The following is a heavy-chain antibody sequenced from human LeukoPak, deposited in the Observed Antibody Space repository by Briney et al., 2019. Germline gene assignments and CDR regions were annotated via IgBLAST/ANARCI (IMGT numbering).Heavy chain of an antibody. CDR2: TGGT. CDR3: ASGLGFGESAPVN. J-gene: IGHJ4*02. CDR1: GGSLGTYF. Sequence: PSETLSLTCTVSGGSLGTYFWSWIRQSSGEGLEWIGYTGGTNYNPSLKSRVSISVDTSKNQFSLKLSSVTAADTAVYYCASGLGFGESAPVNWGQGTLVTVSS. V-gene: IGHV4-59*01. D-gene: IGHD3-10*01.